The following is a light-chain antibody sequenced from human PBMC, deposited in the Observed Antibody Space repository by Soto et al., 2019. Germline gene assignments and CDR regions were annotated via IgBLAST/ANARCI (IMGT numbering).Light chain of an antibody. V-gene: IGLV1-51*01. CDR1: ISNIGNSY. Sequence: FVLTHPPSVPAGPGQEGTISCPGNISNIGNSYVSWYQQFPGTAPKLLIYDNNMRPSGIPDRFSGSKSGTSATLDISGLQTGDEADYYCGTWDSSLSAGVFGTGTKVTVI. CDR3: GTWDSSLSAGV. CDR2: DNN. J-gene: IGLJ1*01.